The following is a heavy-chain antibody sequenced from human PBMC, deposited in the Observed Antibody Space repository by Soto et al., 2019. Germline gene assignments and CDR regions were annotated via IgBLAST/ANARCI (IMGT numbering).Heavy chain of an antibody. Sequence: EVQLVESGGDLVQPGGSLRLSCAASGFTFSSSSMNWVRQAPGKGLEWVSYISSSSSTIYYADSVKGRFTISRDNAKNSLYRQMNSLREEDTAIYCCARAPGDYVLFNWGQGTLVTVSS. J-gene: IGHJ4*02. D-gene: IGHD4-17*01. CDR1: GFTFSSSS. CDR2: ISSSSSTI. V-gene: IGHV3-48*02. CDR3: ARAPGDYVLFN.